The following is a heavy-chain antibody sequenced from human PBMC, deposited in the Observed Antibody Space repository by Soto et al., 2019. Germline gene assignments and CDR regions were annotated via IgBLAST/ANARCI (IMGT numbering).Heavy chain of an antibody. CDR1: GFTFEDYP. Sequence: XGSLRLCFAATGFTFEDYPMHWVRQAPGKGLEWVSLINWNGNTAYYADSVRGRFTVSRDNSENSLFLQMNSLGPDDTAFYYCARGLVVFTLQGALDTWGQGTMVTVSS. J-gene: IGHJ3*02. D-gene: IGHD2-15*01. CDR3: ARGLVVFTLQGALDT. CDR2: INWNGNTA. V-gene: IGHV3-43*01.